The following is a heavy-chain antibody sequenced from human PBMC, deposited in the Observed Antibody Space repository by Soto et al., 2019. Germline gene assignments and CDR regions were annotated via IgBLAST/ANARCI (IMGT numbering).Heavy chain of an antibody. CDR2: ISYDGSNK. Sequence: GSLLHSCAASGFTFSSYGMHWVRQAPGKGLEWVAVISYDGSNKYYADSVKGRFTISRDNSKNTLYLQMNSLRAEDTAVYYCAKVDSSSSYPSHWGQGTLVTVSS. D-gene: IGHD6-6*01. J-gene: IGHJ4*02. CDR3: AKVDSSSSYPSH. V-gene: IGHV3-30*18. CDR1: GFTFSSYG.